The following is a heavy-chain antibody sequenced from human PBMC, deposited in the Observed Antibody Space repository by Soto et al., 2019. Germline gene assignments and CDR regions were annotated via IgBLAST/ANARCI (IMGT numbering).Heavy chain of an antibody. CDR3: ARDRASSGSQSYYFDY. Sequence: EVQLVESGGGLVKPGGSLRLSCAASGFTFSSYSMNWVRQAPGKGLEWVSSISSSSSYIYYADSVKGRFTISRDNAKNSMYLQMNSLRAEYTAVYYCARDRASSGSQSYYFDYWGQGTLVAVSS. CDR1: GFTFSSYS. CDR2: ISSSSSYI. D-gene: IGHD6-13*01. V-gene: IGHV3-21*01. J-gene: IGHJ4*02.